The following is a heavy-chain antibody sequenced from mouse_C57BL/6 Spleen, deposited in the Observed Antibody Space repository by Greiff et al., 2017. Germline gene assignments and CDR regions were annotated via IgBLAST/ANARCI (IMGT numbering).Heavy chain of an antibody. Sequence: QVTLKESGPGILQSSQTLSLTCSFSGFSLSTSGMGVSWIRQPSGKGLEWLAHIYWDDDKRYNPSLKSRLTISKDTSRNQVFLKITSVDTADTATYYCARSGDLLLPYFDVWGTGTTVTVSS. D-gene: IGHD1-1*01. CDR2: IYWDDDK. CDR1: GFSLSTSGMG. V-gene: IGHV8-12*01. CDR3: ARSGDLLLPYFDV. J-gene: IGHJ1*03.